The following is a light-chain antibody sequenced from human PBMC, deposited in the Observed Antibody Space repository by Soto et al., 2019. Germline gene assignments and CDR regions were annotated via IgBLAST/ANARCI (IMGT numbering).Light chain of an antibody. J-gene: IGKJ3*01. CDR1: QGIYNY. Sequence: DTRMTQSPSSLSASVGDRVTITCRASQGIYNYLAWYQQKPGKVPKILIYAASSLVSGVPSRFSGSGSGTDFTLTISSLQPEDGATYYCQKCNSAPFTFCPGTKVDIK. CDR3: QKCNSAPFT. V-gene: IGKV1-27*01. CDR2: AAS.